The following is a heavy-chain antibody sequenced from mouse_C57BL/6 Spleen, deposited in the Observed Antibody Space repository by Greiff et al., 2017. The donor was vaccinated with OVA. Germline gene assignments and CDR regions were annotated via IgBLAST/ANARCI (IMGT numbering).Heavy chain of an antibody. J-gene: IGHJ4*01. CDR3: ARSVYYSNYVYAMDY. Sequence: QVQLQQSGPELVKPGASVKISCKASGYAFSSSWMNWVKQRPGKGLEWIGRIYPGDGDTNYNGKFKGKATLTADKSSSTAYMQLSSLTSVDSAVYFCARSVYYSNYVYAMDYWGQGTSVTVSS. V-gene: IGHV1-82*01. D-gene: IGHD2-5*01. CDR2: IYPGDGDT. CDR1: GYAFSSSW.